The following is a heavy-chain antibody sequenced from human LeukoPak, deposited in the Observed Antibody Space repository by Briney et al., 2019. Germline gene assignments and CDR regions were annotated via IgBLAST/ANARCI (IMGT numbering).Heavy chain of an antibody. V-gene: IGHV4-59*08. D-gene: IGHD3-22*01. J-gene: IGHJ4*02. Sequence: SETLSLTCAVYGGSFSGYYWSWIRQPPGKGLEWVGYIYYSGSTNYNPSLKSRVTISVDTSKNQFSLKLSSVTAADTAVYYCARHDDSSGYYIPGFDYWGQGTLVTVSS. CDR1: GGSFSGYY. CDR3: ARHDDSSGYYIPGFDY. CDR2: IYYSGST.